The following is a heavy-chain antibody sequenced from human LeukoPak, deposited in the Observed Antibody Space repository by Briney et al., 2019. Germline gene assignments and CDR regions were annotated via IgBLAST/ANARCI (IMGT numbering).Heavy chain of an antibody. J-gene: IGHJ4*02. D-gene: IGHD5-18*01. CDR2: INPDGNKK. CDR3: ARDLAYSRLDY. CDR1: GLSFSSSW. V-gene: IGHV3-7*01. Sequence: GGSLRLSCAVSGLSFSSSWMDWVRQAPGKGLEWVASINPDGNKKYSADSVKGRFTISRDNAENSLYLQMNSLRVEDTAFYYCARDLAYSRLDYWGQGMLVTVSS.